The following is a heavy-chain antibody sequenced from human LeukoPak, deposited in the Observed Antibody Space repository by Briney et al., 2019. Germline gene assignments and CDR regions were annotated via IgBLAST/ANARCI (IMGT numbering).Heavy chain of an antibody. CDR1: GYTFTGYY. D-gene: IGHD3-10*01. CDR3: ARTSTYYYGSGSYPDC. V-gene: IGHV1-2*02. CDR2: INPNSGGT. J-gene: IGHJ4*02. Sequence: GASVKVSCKASGYTFTGYYMHWVRQAPGQGLEWMGWINPNSGGTNYAQKFQGRVTMTRDTSISTAYMELSRLRSDDTAVYYCARTSTYYYGSGSYPDCWGQGTLVTVSS.